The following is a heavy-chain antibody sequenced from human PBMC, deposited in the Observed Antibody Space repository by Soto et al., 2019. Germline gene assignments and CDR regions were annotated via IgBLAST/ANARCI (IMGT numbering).Heavy chain of an antibody. D-gene: IGHD3-22*01. CDR1: GFTFSSYS. CDR3: AKATMIDAFDI. V-gene: IGHV3-21*01. CDR2: ISSSSSYI. Sequence: EVQLVESGGGLVKPGGSLRLSCAASGFTFSSYSMNWVRQAPGKGLEWVLSISSSSSYIYYADSVKGRFTISRDNAKNSLYLQMNSLRAEDTAVYYCAKATMIDAFDIWGQGTMVTVSS. J-gene: IGHJ3*02.